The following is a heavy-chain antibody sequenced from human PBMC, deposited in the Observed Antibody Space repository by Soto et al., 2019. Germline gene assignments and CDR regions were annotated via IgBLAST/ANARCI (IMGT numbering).Heavy chain of an antibody. CDR2: IDPTDSFT. V-gene: IGHV5-10-1*01. Sequence: GESLNISCKASGYKFTTFWLNWVRQTPGKGLEWLGRIDPTDSFTNYSPPFEGHVTISVDRSISTAYLQWNSLQASDTAIYYCARPASGGSRDAFDVWGQGTTVTVSS. CDR1: GYKFTTFW. D-gene: IGHD2-15*01. J-gene: IGHJ3*01. CDR3: ARPASGGSRDAFDV.